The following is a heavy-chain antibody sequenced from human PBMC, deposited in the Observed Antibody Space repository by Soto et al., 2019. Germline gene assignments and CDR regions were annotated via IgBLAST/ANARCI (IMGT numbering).Heavy chain of an antibody. CDR1: GASSTSTTYV. J-gene: IGHJ4*02. Sequence: PSLTCSLSGASSTSTTYVWAWIRKTPGKGLEWIGRMYYSGKTHYNPSLKIRATISVDRSRNQFSLEVKSVTAADTAVYYCAETLHRTGRFSYWGQGTGVT. CDR3: AETLHRTGRFSY. V-gene: IGHV4-39*05. CDR2: MYYSGKT.